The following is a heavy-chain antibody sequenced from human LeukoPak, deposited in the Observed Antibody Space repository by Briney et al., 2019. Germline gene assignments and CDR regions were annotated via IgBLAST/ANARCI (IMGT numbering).Heavy chain of an antibody. CDR3: ARGPYSYDSSGAFDI. V-gene: IGHV4-59*08. D-gene: IGHD3-22*01. J-gene: IGHJ3*02. CDR2: IYYSGST. CDR1: GGSISSYY. Sequence: SETLSLTCTVSGGSISSYYWSWIRQPPGKGLEWIGYIYYSGSTNYNRSLKSRVTISVDTSKNQFSLKLSSVTAADTAVYFCARGPYSYDSSGAFDIWGQGTMVTVSS.